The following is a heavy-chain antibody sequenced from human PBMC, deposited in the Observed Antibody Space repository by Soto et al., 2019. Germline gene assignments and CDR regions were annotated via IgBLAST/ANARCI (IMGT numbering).Heavy chain of an antibody. D-gene: IGHD6-13*01. CDR3: AKGGSIAAAGGPRLDY. V-gene: IGHV3-30*18. J-gene: IGHJ4*02. CDR1: GFTFSSYG. Sequence: QVQLVESGGGVVQPGRSLRLSCAASGFTFSSYGMHWVRQAPRKGLEWVAVISYDGSNKYYADSVKGRFTISRDNSKNTLYLQMSSLRAEDTAVYYCAKGGSIAAAGGPRLDYWGQGTLVTVSS. CDR2: ISYDGSNK.